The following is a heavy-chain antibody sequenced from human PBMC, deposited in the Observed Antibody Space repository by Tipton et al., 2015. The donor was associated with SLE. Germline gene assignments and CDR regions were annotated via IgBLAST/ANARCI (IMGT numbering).Heavy chain of an antibody. J-gene: IGHJ4*02. CDR1: GGSIRSYY. CDR2: IYYSGST. CDR3: ARVGVVVASYFDY. Sequence: TLSLTCPVSGGSIRSYYWSWIRQPPGKGPEWFGYIYYSGSTSYNPSLKSRVTISVDTSKNQFSLKLSSVTAADTAVYYCARVGVVVASYFDYWGQGTLVTVSS. D-gene: IGHD2-15*01. V-gene: IGHV4-59*01.